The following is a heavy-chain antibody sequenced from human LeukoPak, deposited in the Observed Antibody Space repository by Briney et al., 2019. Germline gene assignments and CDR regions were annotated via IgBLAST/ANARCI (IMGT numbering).Heavy chain of an antibody. Sequence: PGGSLRLSCAASRFTFSSYSMHWVRRAPGKGLEWVAVISSDGSNKYYADSVKGRFTISRDNSKNTLYLQMNSLRAEDTAVYYCARDFYGSGSYYNPPFDYWGQGTLVTVSS. D-gene: IGHD3-10*01. CDR3: ARDFYGSGSYYNPPFDY. J-gene: IGHJ4*02. CDR2: ISSDGSNK. CDR1: RFTFSSYS. V-gene: IGHV3-30-3*01.